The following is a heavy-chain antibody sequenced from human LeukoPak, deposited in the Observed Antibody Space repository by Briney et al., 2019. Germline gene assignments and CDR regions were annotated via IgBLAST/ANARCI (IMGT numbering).Heavy chain of an antibody. D-gene: IGHD6-13*01. CDR3: AKPHTDSWTPFDY. Sequence: GGSLRLSCAASGFTFSSYAMHWVRQAPGKGLEWVTVISYDGSNKYYAGSVKGRFTISRDNSKSTLYLQMNSLGAEDTAVYYCAKPHTDSWTPFDYWGQGTLVTVSS. CDR2: ISYDGSNK. CDR1: GFTFSSYA. V-gene: IGHV3-30*18. J-gene: IGHJ4*02.